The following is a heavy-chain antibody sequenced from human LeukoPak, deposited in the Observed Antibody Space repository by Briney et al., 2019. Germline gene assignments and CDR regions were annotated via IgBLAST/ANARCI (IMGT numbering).Heavy chain of an antibody. Sequence: PGGSLRLSCAASGFTFSSYAMSWVRQAPGKGLEWVSAISGSGGSTYYADSVKGRFTISRDNSKNTLYLQMNSLRAEDTAVYYCAKDRXWAXAGTGGWFDPWGQGTLVTVSS. CDR2: ISGSGGST. D-gene: IGHD6-13*01. CDR1: GFTFSSYA. J-gene: IGHJ5*02. V-gene: IGHV3-23*01. CDR3: AKDRXWAXAGTGGWFDP.